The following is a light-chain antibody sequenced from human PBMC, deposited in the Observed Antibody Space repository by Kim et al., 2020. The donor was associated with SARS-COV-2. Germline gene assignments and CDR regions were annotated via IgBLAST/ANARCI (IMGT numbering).Light chain of an antibody. V-gene: IGLV4-69*01. CDR1: SGHNTYA. Sequence: QLVLTQSPSASASLGASVKLTCTLSSGHNTYAIAWHQQQPEKGPRYLMRVNSDGSHTKGDGIPDRFSGSSSGAERYLTISGLQSEDEADYYCQTWATGIRVFGGGTQLTVL. CDR2: VNSDGSH. J-gene: IGLJ3*02. CDR3: QTWATGIRV.